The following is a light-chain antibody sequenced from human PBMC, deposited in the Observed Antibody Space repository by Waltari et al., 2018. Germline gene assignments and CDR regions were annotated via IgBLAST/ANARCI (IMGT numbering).Light chain of an antibody. CDR2: EVS. V-gene: IGLV2-14*01. Sequence: QSALTQPASVSGSPGQSITISCSGTDSDVGAYDFVSWYQQHPGKAPHPIIYEVSNRPSGISNRFSASKSGNTASLTISGLQAEDEVDYYCSSYTTSSAPGVFGTGTRVTVL. CDR3: SSYTTSSAPGV. CDR1: DSDVGAYDF. J-gene: IGLJ1*01.